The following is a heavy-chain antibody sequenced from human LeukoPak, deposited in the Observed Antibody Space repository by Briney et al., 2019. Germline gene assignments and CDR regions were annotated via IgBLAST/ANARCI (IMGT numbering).Heavy chain of an antibody. J-gene: IGHJ6*02. D-gene: IGHD4-17*01. Sequence: AASVKVSCKASGYTFTSYYMHWVRQAPGQGLEWMGIISPSGGSTSYAQKFQGRVTMTRDTSTSTVYMELSSLRSEDTAVYYCARDGDPYQGRYGYYGQNYGIYGMDVWGQGTTVTVSS. CDR1: GYTFTSYY. V-gene: IGHV1-46*01. CDR3: ARDGDPYQGRYGYYGQNYGIYGMDV. CDR2: ISPSGGST.